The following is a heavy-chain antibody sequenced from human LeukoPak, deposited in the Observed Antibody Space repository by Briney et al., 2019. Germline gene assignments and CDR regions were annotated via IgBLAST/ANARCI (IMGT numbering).Heavy chain of an antibody. D-gene: IGHD2-8*02. J-gene: IGHJ3*02. CDR1: GFTFSSYD. CDR3: AREGYWASDI. CDR2: IGTVGNT. Sequence: GGSLRLSCAASGFTFSSYDMHWVRQPTGKGLEWVSAIGTVGNTYYPGSVKGRFTISRENAKNSFYLQMNSLRAEDTAVYYCAREGYWASDIWGQGTMVTVSS. V-gene: IGHV3-13*01.